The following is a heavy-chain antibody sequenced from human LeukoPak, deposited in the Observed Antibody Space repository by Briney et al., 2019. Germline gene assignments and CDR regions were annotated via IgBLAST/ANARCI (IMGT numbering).Heavy chain of an antibody. CDR3: AREDRYSSSRYGVKY. V-gene: IGHV1-69*13. D-gene: IGHD6-13*01. J-gene: IGHJ4*02. CDR2: IIPIFGTA. Sequence: GASVKVSCKASGGTFSSYAISWVRQARGQGLEWMGWIIPIFGTANYAQKFQGRATITADESTSTAYMELSSLRSEDTAVYYCAREDRYSSSRYGVKYWGQGTLVTVSS. CDR1: GGTFSSYA.